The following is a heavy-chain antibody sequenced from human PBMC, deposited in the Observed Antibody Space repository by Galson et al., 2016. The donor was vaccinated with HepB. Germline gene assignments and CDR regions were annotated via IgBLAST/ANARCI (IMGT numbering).Heavy chain of an antibody. Sequence: SVKVSCKASGYTFTTYAMHWVRQAPGQRLEWMGWINAGNGNTKYSRKFQGRVTITRDTSASTAYMELSSLRSEDTAVYYCARDSGSPNWFDPWGQGTLVTVSS. D-gene: IGHD1-26*01. V-gene: IGHV1-3*01. CDR2: INAGNGNT. CDR1: GYTFTTYA. CDR3: ARDSGSPNWFDP. J-gene: IGHJ5*02.